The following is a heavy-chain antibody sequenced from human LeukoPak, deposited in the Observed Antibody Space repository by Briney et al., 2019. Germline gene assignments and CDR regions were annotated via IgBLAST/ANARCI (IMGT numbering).Heavy chain of an antibody. D-gene: IGHD3-10*01. Sequence: ASVKVSCKVSGYTLTELSMHWVRQAPGQGLEWMGIINPSGGSTSYAQKFQGRVTMTRDTSTSTVYMGLSSLRSEDTAVYYCARELTRRLPGSYSYYFDYWGQGTLVTVSS. J-gene: IGHJ4*02. CDR2: INPSGGST. CDR3: ARELTRRLPGSYSYYFDY. V-gene: IGHV1-46*01. CDR1: GYTLTELS.